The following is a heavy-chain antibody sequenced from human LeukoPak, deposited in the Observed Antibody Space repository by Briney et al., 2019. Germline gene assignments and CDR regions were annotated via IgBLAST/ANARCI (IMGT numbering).Heavy chain of an antibody. J-gene: IGHJ4*02. D-gene: IGHD2-21*02. CDR3: ARVNCGGDCRLFDY. V-gene: IGHV4-4*07. CDR2: IYNSGCT. Sequence: SETLSLTCTVSGGSINSYYWSWIRQPAGKGLEWIGRIYNSGCTNYNPSLKSRVTMSIDTSKNQFSLKLTSVTAADTAVYYCARVNCGGDCRLFDYWGQGTLVTVSS. CDR1: GGSINSYY.